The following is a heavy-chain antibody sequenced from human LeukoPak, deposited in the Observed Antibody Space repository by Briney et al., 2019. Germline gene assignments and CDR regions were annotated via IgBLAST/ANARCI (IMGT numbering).Heavy chain of an antibody. CDR1: GYTFTSYS. V-gene: IGHV1-18*01. CDR3: ARASYCSGGSCYFDY. D-gene: IGHD2-15*01. CDR2: ISAYNGNT. Sequence: ASVKVSCKASGYTFTSYSMSWVRQAPGQGLEWMGWISAYNGNTNYAQKVKGRVTMTTDTSTSTPYMQLSSLKADDTAVYYCARASYCSGGSCYFDYWGQGTLVTVSS. J-gene: IGHJ4*02.